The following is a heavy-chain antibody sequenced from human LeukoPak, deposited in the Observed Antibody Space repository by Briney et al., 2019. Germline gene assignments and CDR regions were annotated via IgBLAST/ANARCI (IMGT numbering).Heavy chain of an antibody. Sequence: GGSLRLSCAASGFTFDDYAMHWVRQAPGKGLEWVSLISGDGDSTYYADSVKGRFTISRDNSKNSLYLQMNSLRTEDTALYYCAKVLGYYDSSGYYQEGGFDYWGQGTLVTVSS. V-gene: IGHV3-43*02. CDR2: ISGDGDST. CDR1: GFTFDDYA. D-gene: IGHD3-22*01. J-gene: IGHJ4*02. CDR3: AKVLGYYDSSGYYQEGGFDY.